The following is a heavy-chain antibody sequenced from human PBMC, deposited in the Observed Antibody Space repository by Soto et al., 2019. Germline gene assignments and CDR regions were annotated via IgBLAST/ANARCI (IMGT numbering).Heavy chain of an antibody. D-gene: IGHD1-26*01. V-gene: IGHV3-74*01. CDR2: INSDGSST. Sequence: GGSLRLSCAASGFTFSSYWMHWVRQAPGKGLVWVSRINSDGSSTSYADSVKGRFTISRDNAKNTLYLQMNSLRAEDTAVYYCARETEVGAPDYWGQGTLVTVSS. CDR3: ARETEVGAPDY. J-gene: IGHJ4*02. CDR1: GFTFSSYW.